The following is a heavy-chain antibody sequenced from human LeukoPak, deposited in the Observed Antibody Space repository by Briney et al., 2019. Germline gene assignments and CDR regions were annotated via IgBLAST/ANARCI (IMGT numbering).Heavy chain of an antibody. CDR1: GYTFTIYA. Sequence: ASVRVSFKASGYTFTIYAMHWVRQAPGQRLEWMGWINAGNGNTKYSQKFQGRVTITRDTSASTAYMELSSLRSEDTAVYYCARDYDILTGYPDWYFDLWGRGTLVTVSS. CDR2: INAGNGNT. V-gene: IGHV1-3*01. CDR3: ARDYDILTGYPDWYFDL. J-gene: IGHJ2*01. D-gene: IGHD3-9*01.